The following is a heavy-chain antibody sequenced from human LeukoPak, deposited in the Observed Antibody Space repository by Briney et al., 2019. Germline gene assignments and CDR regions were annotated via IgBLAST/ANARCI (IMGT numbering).Heavy chain of an antibody. CDR2: MNPNSGNT. CDR1: GYTFTSSD. V-gene: IGHV1-8*01. Sequence: ASLKVSCTASGYTFTSSDINWVRQATGQGLEWMGWMNPNSGNTGYAQTFQGRVTMTRNTSISTVYMELSSLRSEDTAVYYCARGKWELPVPRAFDIWGQGTMVTVFS. CDR3: ARGKWELPVPRAFDI. D-gene: IGHD1-26*01. J-gene: IGHJ3*02.